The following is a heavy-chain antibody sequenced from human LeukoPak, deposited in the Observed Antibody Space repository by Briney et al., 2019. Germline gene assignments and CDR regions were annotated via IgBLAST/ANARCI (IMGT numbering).Heavy chain of an antibody. CDR2: SSGSTI. V-gene: IGHV3-11*04. CDR1: GFTFSDYY. Sequence: PGGSLRLSCAASGFTFSDYYMSWIRQAPGKGLEWVSSSGSTIYYADSVKGRFTISRDNSKNTLFLQMNSLRTEDTAVYYCANYDRGYSTYWGQGTLVTVSS. J-gene: IGHJ4*02. D-gene: IGHD5-12*01. CDR3: ANYDRGYSTY.